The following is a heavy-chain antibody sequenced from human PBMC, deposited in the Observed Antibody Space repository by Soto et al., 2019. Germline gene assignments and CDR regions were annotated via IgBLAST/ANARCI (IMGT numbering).Heavy chain of an antibody. CDR2: ISGIGDHT. CDR1: EFTFRNYA. V-gene: IGHV3-23*01. D-gene: IGHD5-12*01. Sequence: PGGSLRLSSSASEFTFRNYAMRWVRQAPGKGLEWVSAISGIGDHTYFADSVQGRFTISRDNSKNTLSLQMSSLTADDTAIYYCVREGRGSFDFWGRGTMVTVSS. CDR3: VREGRGSFDF. J-gene: IGHJ3*01.